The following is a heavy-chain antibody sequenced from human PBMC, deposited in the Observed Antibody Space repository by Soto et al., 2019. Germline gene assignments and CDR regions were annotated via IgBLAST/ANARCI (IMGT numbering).Heavy chain of an antibody. Sequence: ASVKVSCKASGYTLTSDNVNWVRQASGQGLEWMGWMNPSNGNTGYAQKFLGRLTMTRNTSINTAYMELSSLRSEDTAVYYCGIPFVEVPAAVGHWGQGTLVTVSS. CDR3: GIPFVEVPAAVGH. CDR2: MNPSNGNT. J-gene: IGHJ5*02. V-gene: IGHV1-8*02. D-gene: IGHD2-2*01. CDR1: GYTLTSDN.